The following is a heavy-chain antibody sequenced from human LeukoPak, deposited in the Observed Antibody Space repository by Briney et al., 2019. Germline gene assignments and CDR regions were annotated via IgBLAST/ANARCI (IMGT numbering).Heavy chain of an antibody. CDR2: IFNTGST. CDR3: ARDISGYNYGCFDS. D-gene: IGHD5-18*01. Sequence: SQTLSLTCAVSGDSIGRGSYYWGWIRQPAGKAPEWIGRIFNTGSTSYNPSLKSRVTISVDTSKNQFSLNLRSVTAADTAVYYCARDISGYNYGCFDSWGPGTLVTASS. CDR1: GDSIGRGSYY. J-gene: IGHJ4*02. V-gene: IGHV4-61*02.